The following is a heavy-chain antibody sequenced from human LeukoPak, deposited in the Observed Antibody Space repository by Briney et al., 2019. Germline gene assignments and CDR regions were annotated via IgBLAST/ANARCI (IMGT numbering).Heavy chain of an antibody. Sequence: PGGSLRLSCAASGFAFNQHSMSWIRQAPGKGLEWLSYISRNGGAVHYADSVEGRFTISRDNAKNSLSLQMNGLRTYDTAVYFCARASSLIGGFDPWGRGTLVTVSS. CDR3: ARASSLIGGFDP. CDR2: ISRNGGAV. V-gene: IGHV3-11*01. J-gene: IGHJ5*02. CDR1: GFAFNQHS. D-gene: IGHD2-8*01.